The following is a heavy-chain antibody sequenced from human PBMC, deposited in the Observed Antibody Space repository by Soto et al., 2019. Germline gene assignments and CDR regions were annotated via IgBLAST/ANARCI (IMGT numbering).Heavy chain of an antibody. V-gene: IGHV3-7*01. CDR2: IKQDGSAK. CDR1: GFTFSSSW. CDR3: ATSMAAPGNY. J-gene: IGHJ4*02. D-gene: IGHD6-6*01. Sequence: GGSLRLSCAASGFTFSSSWMSWVRQAPGKGLEWVANIKQDGSAKHYVDSVKGRFTISRDNAKNLLFLQVNSLRAEDTAIYYCATSMAAPGNYWGQGTLVTVSS.